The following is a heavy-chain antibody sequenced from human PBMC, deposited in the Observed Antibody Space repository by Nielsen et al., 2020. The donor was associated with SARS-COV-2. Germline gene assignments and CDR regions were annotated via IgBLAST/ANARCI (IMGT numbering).Heavy chain of an antibody. Sequence: WIRQPPGKGLEWIGEINHSGSTNYNPSLKSRVTISVDTSKNQFSLKLSSVTAADTAVYYCARGRGCSGGSCYFYYYYYGMDVWGQGTTVTVSS. V-gene: IGHV4-34*01. CDR2: INHSGST. J-gene: IGHJ6*02. D-gene: IGHD2-15*01. CDR3: ARGRGCSGGSCYFYYYYYGMDV.